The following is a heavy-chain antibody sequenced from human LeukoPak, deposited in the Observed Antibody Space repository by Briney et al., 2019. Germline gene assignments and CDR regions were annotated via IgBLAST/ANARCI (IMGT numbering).Heavy chain of an antibody. Sequence: GASVTVSCTASGYTFTSHYMHWVRQAPGEGLEWMGIIHPSGGSTTYAQKFQGRVTMTTDTSTSTVYMELSSLRSEDTALYYCARITMTTSGWYFDLWGRGTLVTVSS. CDR1: GYTFTSHY. CDR3: ARITMTTSGWYFDL. D-gene: IGHD3-22*01. J-gene: IGHJ2*01. V-gene: IGHV1-46*01. CDR2: IHPSGGST.